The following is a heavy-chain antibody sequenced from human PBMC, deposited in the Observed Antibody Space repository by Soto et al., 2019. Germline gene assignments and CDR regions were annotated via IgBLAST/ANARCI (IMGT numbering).Heavy chain of an antibody. J-gene: IGHJ3*02. CDR1: GFKFSVYY. Sequence: GGSLRLSCAASGFKFSVYYMIWIRQAPGKGLEWVSYISSRGTGIYYGDSVESRFTISRDNEKNSLYLQMNSLRAEDTEVYFCATGQSDAFDIWGQGTMVTV. CDR3: ATGQSDAFDI. D-gene: IGHD6-19*01. V-gene: IGHV3-11*01. CDR2: ISSRGTGI.